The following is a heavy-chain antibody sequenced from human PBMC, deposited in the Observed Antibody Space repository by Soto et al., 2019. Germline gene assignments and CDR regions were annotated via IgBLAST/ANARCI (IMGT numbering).Heavy chain of an antibody. CDR2: IKSKTDGGTP. Sequence: VGSLTLSCAASGFTFSNAWINWVRQAPGKGLEWVGRIKSKTDGGTPDYAAPVKGRFAISRDDSKNMVYLQMNSLKTEDTGIYYCTKDSYSSIIVVRFDYWGHGTLVTVSS. D-gene: IGHD3-22*01. V-gene: IGHV3-15*07. CDR1: GFTFSNAW. J-gene: IGHJ4*01. CDR3: TKDSYSSIIVVRFDY.